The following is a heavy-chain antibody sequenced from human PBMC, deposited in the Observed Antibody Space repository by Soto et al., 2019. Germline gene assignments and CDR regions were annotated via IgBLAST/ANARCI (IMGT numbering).Heavy chain of an antibody. CDR3: AKGRGFYTSRCYDPFDS. D-gene: IGHD6-13*01. Sequence: GGSLRLSCVASGFSFSSYGISWVRQAPGKGLEWVSSISGSGVDTYYADSVKGRFTISRDNPENTLYLQMKSQRVEDTALYYCAKGRGFYTSRCYDPFDSFGQGTLVTFCS. CDR2: ISGSGVDT. CDR1: GFSFSSYG. J-gene: IGHJ4*02. V-gene: IGHV3-23*01.